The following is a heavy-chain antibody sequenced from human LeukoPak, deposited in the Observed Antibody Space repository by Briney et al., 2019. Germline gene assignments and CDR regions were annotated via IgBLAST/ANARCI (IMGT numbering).Heavy chain of an antibody. CDR3: ARSIGGSYFFCDY. D-gene: IGHD1-26*01. Sequence: GGSLRLSCAASGFTFSSYGMHWVRQAPGKGLEWVAVISYDGSNEYFADSVKGRFTISRDNSKNTLYLQMNSLRAEDTAVYYCARSIGGSYFFCDYWGQGTLVTVSS. CDR2: ISYDGSNE. V-gene: IGHV3-30*03. CDR1: GFTFSSYG. J-gene: IGHJ4*02.